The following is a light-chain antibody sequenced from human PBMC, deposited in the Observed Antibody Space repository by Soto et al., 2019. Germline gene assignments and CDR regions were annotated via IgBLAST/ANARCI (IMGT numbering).Light chain of an antibody. J-gene: IGKJ2*01. Sequence: DVVMTQSPLSLPVTLGQPASISCRSSQSLVYSDGYTYLAWFQQRPGQSPRRLLYKVSNWDSGVPERFSGSGSGTDFTLRISRVEAEDVGVYYCMQTTDWPYTFGQGTKLEIK. CDR2: KVS. V-gene: IGKV2D-30*01. CDR1: QSLVYSDGYTY. CDR3: MQTTDWPYT.